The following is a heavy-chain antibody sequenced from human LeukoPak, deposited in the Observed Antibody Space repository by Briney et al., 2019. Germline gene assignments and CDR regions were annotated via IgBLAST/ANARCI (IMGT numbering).Heavy chain of an antibody. V-gene: IGHV3-33*01. Sequence: GGSLRLSCAVSGLPFNTYGMHWVRQAPGKGLEWVAVIWYDGSKKYYADSVKGRFAISRDNSKNILYLQMSSLSAEDTAVYYCATSSGGSDHDYFDYWAREPWSPSPQ. D-gene: IGHD1-26*01. CDR2: IWYDGSKK. J-gene: IGHJ4*02. CDR1: GLPFNTYG. CDR3: ATSSGGSDHDYFDY.